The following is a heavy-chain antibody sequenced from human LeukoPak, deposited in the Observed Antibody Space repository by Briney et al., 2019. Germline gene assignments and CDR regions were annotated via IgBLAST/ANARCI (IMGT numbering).Heavy chain of an antibody. CDR1: GFTFSNAW. V-gene: IGHV3-15*01. J-gene: IGHJ4*02. CDR3: TKFDYAAFEY. Sequence: GGSLRLSCTASGFTFSNAWMSWVRQAPGKGLEWVGRVKSKTNGGTIDYAAPVKGRFTISRDDSKNTLYLQMNSLKTEDTAVYYCTKFDYAAFEYWGQGALVTVPS. CDR2: VKSKTNGGTI. D-gene: IGHD4-17*01.